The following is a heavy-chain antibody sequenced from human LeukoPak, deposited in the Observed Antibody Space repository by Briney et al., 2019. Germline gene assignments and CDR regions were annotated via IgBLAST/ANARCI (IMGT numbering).Heavy chain of an antibody. CDR2: ISAYNGNT. CDR1: GYTFTSYG. J-gene: IGHJ5*02. CDR3: ARAYCSSTSCYRYRWFYWFDP. D-gene: IGHD2-2*02. V-gene: IGHV1-18*01. Sequence: ASVKVSCKASGYTFTSYGIRWVRQAPGQGLEWMGWISAYNGNTNYAQKLQGRVTMTTDTSTSTAYMELRSLRSDDTAVYYCARAYCSSTSCYRYRWFYWFDPWGQGTLVTVSS.